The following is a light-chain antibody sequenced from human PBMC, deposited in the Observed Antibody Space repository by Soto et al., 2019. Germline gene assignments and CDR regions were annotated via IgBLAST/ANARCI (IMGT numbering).Light chain of an antibody. V-gene: IGLV2-8*01. J-gene: IGLJ3*02. CDR3: TSYAGSDIWV. CDR1: SSDVGAYNY. CDR2: EVS. Sequence: QSALTQPPSASGSPGQSVTISCTGTSSDVGAYNYVSWYQQYPGKAPKLMIYEVSKRPSGVPDRFSGSKSGKTASLTVSVLQPEEEADYFCTSYAGSDIWVFGGGTKLTVL.